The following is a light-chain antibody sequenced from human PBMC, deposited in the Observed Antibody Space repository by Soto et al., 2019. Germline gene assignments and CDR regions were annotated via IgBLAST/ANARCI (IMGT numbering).Light chain of an antibody. CDR1: HSVSSN. CDR3: QQYNNWPLT. V-gene: IGKV3D-15*01. J-gene: IGKJ5*01. CDR2: GAS. Sequence: IVLTQSPATLSVSPGERATISCRSSHSVSSNLAWHQQRPGQAPRLLIYGASTRATGVPARFSGGGSGTEFTLTITSLQSEDFAVYWCQQYNNWPLTFGPGTRLEIK.